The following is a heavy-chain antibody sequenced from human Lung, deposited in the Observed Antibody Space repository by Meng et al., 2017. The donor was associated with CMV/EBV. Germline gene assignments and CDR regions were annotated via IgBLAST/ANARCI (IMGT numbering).Heavy chain of an antibody. Sequence: QVQPRQSGPGLVKPSQTLPLTCAISGDIVSSNSAAWHWIRQSPSRGLEWLGRTYYRSKWYHEYAVSVKSRITISPDTPKNQFSLQLNSMTPEDTAVYYCARGINGGCGDWGQGTLVTVSS. CDR1: GDIVSSNSAA. V-gene: IGHV6-1*01. D-gene: IGHD4-23*01. CDR3: ARGINGGCGD. CDR2: TYYRSKWYH. J-gene: IGHJ4*02.